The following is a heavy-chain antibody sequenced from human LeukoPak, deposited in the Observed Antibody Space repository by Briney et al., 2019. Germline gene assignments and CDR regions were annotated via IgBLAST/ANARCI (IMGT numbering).Heavy chain of an antibody. CDR3: AREKIARVWGSYRHFDY. J-gene: IGHJ4*02. Sequence: PSQTLSLTCTVSGGSISSGGYYWSWIRQPPGKGLEWIGYIYHSGSTYYNPSLKSRVTISVDRSKNQFSLKLSSVTAADTAVYYCAREKIARVWGSYRHFDYWGQGTLVTVSS. CDR2: IYHSGST. D-gene: IGHD3-16*02. V-gene: IGHV4-30-2*01. CDR1: GGSISSGGYY.